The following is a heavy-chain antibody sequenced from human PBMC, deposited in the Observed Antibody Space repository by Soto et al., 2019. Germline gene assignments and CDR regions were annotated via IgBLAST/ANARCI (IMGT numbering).Heavy chain of an antibody. Sequence: QVQLQESGPGLMKPSETLSLTCTVSGGFISTYYWTWVRQSPGKGLEWIGYIYYIGNTDYNPSLKSRATISVDTSKNQFSLQLRSVTAADTAVYYFASPGLRRDWYFDLWGRGTLVTGSS. D-gene: IGHD2-15*01. J-gene: IGHJ2*01. CDR1: GGFISTYY. CDR2: IYYIGNT. CDR3: ASPGLRRDWYFDL. V-gene: IGHV4-59*01.